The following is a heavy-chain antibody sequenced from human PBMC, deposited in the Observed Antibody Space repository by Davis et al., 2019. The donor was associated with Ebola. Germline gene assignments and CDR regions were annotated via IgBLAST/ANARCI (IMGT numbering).Heavy chain of an antibody. CDR2: ISSIRNNYT. V-gene: IGHV3-11*06. CDR1: GFTFREYY. CDR3: ARDRSGTIIDH. Sequence: GESLKISCAASGFTFREYYMSWVRQAPGKGLEWISYISSIRNNYTNYADSVKGRFTISRDDSKKSLFLQMDSLRVEDTGVYYCARDRSGTIIDHWGRGTLVTVSS. J-gene: IGHJ4*02.